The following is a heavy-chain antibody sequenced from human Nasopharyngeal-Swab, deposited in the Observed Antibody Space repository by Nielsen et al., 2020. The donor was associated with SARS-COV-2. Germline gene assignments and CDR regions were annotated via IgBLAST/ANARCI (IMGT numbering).Heavy chain of an antibody. CDR3: ARSYNPGGFGWLLSND. CDR2: ISYGGGDE. D-gene: IGHD3-9*01. V-gene: IGHV3-30*04. J-gene: IGHJ4*02. CDR1: GFTFSSYP. Sequence: SCAASGFTFSSYPMQWVRRAPGKGLEWVSVISYGGGDEHYADSVKGRFTISRDNSKNTLYLQMNSLTVDDTAVYYCARSYNPGGFGWLLSNDWGQGTLVTVSS.